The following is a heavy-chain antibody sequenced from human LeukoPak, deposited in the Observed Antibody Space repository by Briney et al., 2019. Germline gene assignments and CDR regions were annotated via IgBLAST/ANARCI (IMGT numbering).Heavy chain of an antibody. V-gene: IGHV3-48*01. CDR2: IGTTSSTI. CDR3: AKDGLGKQLGPSYYFDY. CDR1: GFTFSTYT. Sequence: PGGSLRLSCAASGFTFSTYTMNWVRQPPGKGLEWVSNIGTTSSTIYYADSVKGRFTISRDNSKNTLYLQMNSLRAEDTAVYYCAKDGLGKQLGPSYYFDYWGQGTLVTVSS. J-gene: IGHJ4*02. D-gene: IGHD6-6*01.